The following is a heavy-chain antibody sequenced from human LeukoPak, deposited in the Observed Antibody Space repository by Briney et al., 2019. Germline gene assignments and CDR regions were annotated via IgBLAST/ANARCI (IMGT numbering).Heavy chain of an antibody. CDR2: ISAYNGNT. CDR3: ARDRVGGDLTGVSLY. J-gene: IGHJ4*01. CDR1: GYPFDNFG. Sequence: EAAVKVSCKASGYPFDNFGLTWVRQAPGQGLEGMGWISAYNGNTHYAQKFRGRLTLTTETSTSTAYLELRSLKSDDTAVYYCARDRVGGDLTGVSLYWGQGTLVTVSS. V-gene: IGHV1-18*01. D-gene: IGHD4-17*01.